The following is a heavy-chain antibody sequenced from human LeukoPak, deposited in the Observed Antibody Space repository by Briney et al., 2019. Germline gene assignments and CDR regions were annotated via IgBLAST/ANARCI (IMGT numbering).Heavy chain of an antibody. CDR1: GLTFSSYA. D-gene: IGHD2-2*01. CDR2: ISGGGVTT. V-gene: IGHV3-23*01. J-gene: IGHJ6*03. Sequence: PGGSLRLSCAASGLTFSSYAMSWVRQASGKGLEWVSAISGGGVTTYYADSVKGRFTISRDNAKNTLYLQMNSLRADDTAVYYCARRNPSCYGRQCYYYMDVWGRGTPVTVSS. CDR3: ARRNPSCYGRQCYYYMDV.